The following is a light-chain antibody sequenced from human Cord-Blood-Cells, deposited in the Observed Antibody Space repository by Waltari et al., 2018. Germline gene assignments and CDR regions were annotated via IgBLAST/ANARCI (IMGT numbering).Light chain of an antibody. CDR2: AAS. V-gene: IGKV1-39*01. J-gene: IGKJ2*01. CDR3: QQSYSTPYT. Sequence: DKQKTQSPSSLSASVGDRVTITCRASQSISSYLNWYQQKPGNAPKLLIYAASSLQSGVPSRFSGSGSGTDFTLTISSLQPEDFATYYCQQSYSTPYTFGQGTKLEIK. CDR1: QSISSY.